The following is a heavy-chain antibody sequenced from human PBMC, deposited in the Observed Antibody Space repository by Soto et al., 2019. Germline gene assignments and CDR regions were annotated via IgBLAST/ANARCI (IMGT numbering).Heavy chain of an antibody. V-gene: IGHV3-9*02. J-gene: IGHJ4*02. Sequence: EVQLVESGGGLVQPGRSLRLSCVASGFTADDYAMHWVRQAPGKGLEWVSGISSNSDTIDYADSVKGRFTISRDNAKNSLFLQMNRLRPEDTVLYYCAKDMKLGGMTTIHYFDSWGQGTLVTVSS. CDR3: AKDMKLGGMTTIHYFDS. D-gene: IGHD4-17*01. CDR1: GFTADDYA. CDR2: ISSNSDTI.